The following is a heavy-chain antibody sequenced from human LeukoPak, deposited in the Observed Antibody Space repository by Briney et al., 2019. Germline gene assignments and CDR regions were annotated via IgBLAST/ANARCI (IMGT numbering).Heavy chain of an antibody. V-gene: IGHV3-23*01. CDR2: ISGRGDST. CDR3: ARASITVVTPGSNY. J-gene: IGHJ4*02. Sequence: GGSLRLSCAASRFTFSSYAMSWVRQAPGKGLEWVSAISGRGDSTYYAPSVKGRFTISRDNSKNTLFLQMSSLRAEDTAVYYCARASITVVTPGSNYWGQGTLVTVSS. CDR1: RFTFSSYA. D-gene: IGHD4-23*01.